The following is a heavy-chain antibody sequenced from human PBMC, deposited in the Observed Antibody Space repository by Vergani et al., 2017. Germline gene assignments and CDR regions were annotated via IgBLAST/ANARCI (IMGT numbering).Heavy chain of an antibody. CDR3: ARDFYGSGSYYKGDYYYGMDV. CDR2: IIPILGIA. CDR1: GGTFSSYA. D-gene: IGHD3-10*01. Sequence: QVQLVQSGAEVKKPGSSVKVSCKASGGTFSSYAISWVRQAPGQGLEWMGRIIPILGIANYAQKFQGRVTITADKSTSTAYMELSSLRSEDTAVYYCARDFYGSGSYYKGDYYYGMDVWGQGTTVTVSS. V-gene: IGHV1-69*04. J-gene: IGHJ6*02.